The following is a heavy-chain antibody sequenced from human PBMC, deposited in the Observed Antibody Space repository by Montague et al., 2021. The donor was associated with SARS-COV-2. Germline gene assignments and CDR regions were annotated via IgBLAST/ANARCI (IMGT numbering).Heavy chain of an antibody. CDR3: ARGGSWLYYFDY. CDR1: GDSVSSNSAA. CDR2: TYYRSKWYN. D-gene: IGHD6-13*01. J-gene: IGHJ4*02. Sequence: CAISGDSVSSNSAAWNWIRQSLSRGLEWLGRTYYRSKWYNDYAVXVKSRITINPDTSKNQFSLQLNSVTPEDTAVYYCARGGSWLYYFDYWGQGTLVTVSS. V-gene: IGHV6-1*01.